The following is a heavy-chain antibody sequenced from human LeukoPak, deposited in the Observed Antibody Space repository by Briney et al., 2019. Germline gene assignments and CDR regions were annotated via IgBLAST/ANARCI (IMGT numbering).Heavy chain of an antibody. CDR1: GGSISSYD. CDR3: ARSKAHLSTSWYGTWFDP. CDR2: IYHSGST. V-gene: IGHV4-59*08. Sequence: PSETLSLTCTVSGGSISSYDWSWIRQPPGKGLEWIGYIYHSGSTNYNPSLKSRVTISVDTSKNQLSLKLSSVTAADTAVYYCARSKAHLSTSWYGTWFDPWGQGTLVTVSS. D-gene: IGHD2-2*01. J-gene: IGHJ5*02.